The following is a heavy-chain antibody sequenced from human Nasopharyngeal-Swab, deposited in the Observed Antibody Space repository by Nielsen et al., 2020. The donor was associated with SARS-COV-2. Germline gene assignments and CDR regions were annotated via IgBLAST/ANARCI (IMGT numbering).Heavy chain of an antibody. CDR3: ARVGGGSYSFDY. J-gene: IGHJ4*02. D-gene: IGHD1-26*01. V-gene: IGHV4-31*02. CDR2: IYYSGST. Sequence: IRRPPGRSLEWIGYIYYSGSTYYNPSLKSRVTISVDTSKNQFSLKLSSVSAADTAVYYCARVGGGSYSFDYWGQGTLVTVSS.